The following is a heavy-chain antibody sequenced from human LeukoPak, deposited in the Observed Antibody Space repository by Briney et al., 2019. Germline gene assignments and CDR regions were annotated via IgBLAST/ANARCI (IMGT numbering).Heavy chain of an antibody. CDR1: GFTFSSYG. V-gene: IGHV3-30*02. CDR2: IRYDGSNK. Sequence: GGSLRLSCAASGFTFSSYGMHWVRQAPGKGLEWVAFIRYDGSNKYYADSVKGRFTISRDNSKKTLYLQMNSLRDEDTAVYYYARERSCTDGLCYSYFDHWGQGTLVTVSS. CDR3: ARERSCTDGLCYSYFDH. J-gene: IGHJ4*02. D-gene: IGHD2-8*01.